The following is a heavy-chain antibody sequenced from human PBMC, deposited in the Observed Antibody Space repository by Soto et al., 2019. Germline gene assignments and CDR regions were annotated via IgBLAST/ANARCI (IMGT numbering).Heavy chain of an antibody. D-gene: IGHD6-19*01. V-gene: IGHV4-59*01. CDR1: GGSISSYY. Sequence: SETLSVTCTVSGGSISSYYWSWIRQPPGKGLEWIGYIYYSGSTNYNPSLKSRVTISVDTSKNQFSLKLSSVTAADTAVYYCAKGHSSGWIDAFDIWGQGTMVTVSS. CDR3: AKGHSSGWIDAFDI. CDR2: IYYSGST. J-gene: IGHJ3*02.